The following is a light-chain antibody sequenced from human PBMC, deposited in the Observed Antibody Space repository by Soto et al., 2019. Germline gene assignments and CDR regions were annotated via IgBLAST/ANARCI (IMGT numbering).Light chain of an antibody. CDR1: QGISNY. J-gene: IGKJ3*01. Sequence: DIQMTQSPSSLSASVGDRVTITCRASQGISNYLAWYQQKPGKVPKLLIYAASTLQSGVPSRFSGSGSGTDFTPTISSLQPEDVATYYCQRYKSAPTFGPGTKVDIK. CDR2: AAS. V-gene: IGKV1-27*01. CDR3: QRYKSAPT.